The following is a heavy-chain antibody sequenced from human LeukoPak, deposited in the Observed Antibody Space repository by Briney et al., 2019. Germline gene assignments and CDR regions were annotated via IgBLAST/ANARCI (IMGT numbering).Heavy chain of an antibody. V-gene: IGHV3-30-3*01. D-gene: IGHD4-17*01. J-gene: IGHJ5*02. Sequence: GRSLRLSCAASGFTFSSYAMHWVRQAPGKGLEWVAVISYDGSNKYYADSVKGRFTISGDNSKNTLYLQMNSLRAEDTAVYYCARGHGADWFDPWGQGTLVTVSS. CDR1: GFTFSSYA. CDR3: ARGHGADWFDP. CDR2: ISYDGSNK.